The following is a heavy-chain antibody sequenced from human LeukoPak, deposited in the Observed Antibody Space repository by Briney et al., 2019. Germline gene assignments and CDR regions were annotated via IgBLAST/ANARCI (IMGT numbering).Heavy chain of an antibody. Sequence: ASVKVSCKASGYTFTGYYMHWVRQAPGQGLEWMGWINPNSGGTNYAQKFQGRVTMTRDTSISTAYMELSRLRSDDTAVYYCARDPMYYYDSSGERYFDYWGQGTLVTVSS. CDR2: INPNSGGT. CDR1: GYTFTGYY. J-gene: IGHJ4*02. D-gene: IGHD3-22*01. CDR3: ARDPMYYYDSSGERYFDY. V-gene: IGHV1-2*02.